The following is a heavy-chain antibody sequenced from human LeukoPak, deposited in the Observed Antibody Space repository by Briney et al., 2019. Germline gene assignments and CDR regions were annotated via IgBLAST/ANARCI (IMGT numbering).Heavy chain of an antibody. Sequence: ASVKVSCTASGYTFSRYYIHWVRQSPGQELKRMGLINPSGISTSHAQNFQGRVTMTSDMSTSTVYMELRSLRSEDTAVYYCARGPSLSGRSDDPFDTWGKGKVVSVFS. V-gene: IGHV1-46*01. CDR1: GYTFSRYY. D-gene: IGHD1-26*01. J-gene: IGHJ3*02. CDR3: ARGPSLSGRSDDPFDT. CDR2: INPSGIST.